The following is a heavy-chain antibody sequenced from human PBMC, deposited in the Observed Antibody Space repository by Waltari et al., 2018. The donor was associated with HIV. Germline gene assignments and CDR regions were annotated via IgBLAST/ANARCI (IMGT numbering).Heavy chain of an antibody. D-gene: IGHD3-10*01. CDR1: GGTFSSYA. CDR3: ASLLGGSGSYYKTSFDY. V-gene: IGHV1-69*01. J-gene: IGHJ4*02. Sequence: QVQLVQSGAEVKKPGSSVKVSCKASGGTFSSYALSWVRQAPGQGLEWMGGIIPIFGTANYAQKFQGRVTITADESTSTAYMELSSLRSEDTAVYYCASLLGGSGSYYKTSFDYWGQGTLVTVSS. CDR2: IIPIFGTA.